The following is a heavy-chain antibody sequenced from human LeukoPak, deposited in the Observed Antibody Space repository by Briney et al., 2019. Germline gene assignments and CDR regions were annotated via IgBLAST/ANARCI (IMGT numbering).Heavy chain of an antibody. D-gene: IGHD2-15*01. CDR3: ARGRLEIVVVVAATRGYYYYYYMDV. Sequence: SETLSLTCAVYGGSFSGYYWSWIRQPPGKGLEWIGEINHSGSTNYNPSLKSRVTISVDTSKNQFSLKLSSVTAADTAVYYCARGRLEIVVVVAATRGYYYYYYMDVWGKGTTATVSS. CDR1: GGSFSGYY. J-gene: IGHJ6*03. CDR2: INHSGST. V-gene: IGHV4-34*01.